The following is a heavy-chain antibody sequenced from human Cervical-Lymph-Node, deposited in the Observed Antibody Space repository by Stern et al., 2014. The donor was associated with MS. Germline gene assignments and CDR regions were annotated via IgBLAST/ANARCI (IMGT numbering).Heavy chain of an antibody. D-gene: IGHD6-13*01. CDR3: ARADVRNSWSRRSDSFDI. CDR2: IQTSGGT. CDR1: GGSISSGGYY. J-gene: IGHJ3*02. Sequence: QVQLQESGPGVVKASQTLSLTCTVSGGSISSGGYYWSWIRQPAGKRLEWMGRIQTSGGTNYNPSPQCRLPISVDPSTNEFPLTLSSVTAADTAVYFCARADVRNSWSRRSDSFDIWGPGTTVTVSS. V-gene: IGHV4-61*02.